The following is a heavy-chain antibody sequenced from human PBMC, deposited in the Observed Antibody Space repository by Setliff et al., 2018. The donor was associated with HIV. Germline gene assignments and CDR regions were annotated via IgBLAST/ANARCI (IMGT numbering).Heavy chain of an antibody. CDR1: GGSITNHY. J-gene: IGHJ5*01. D-gene: IGHD6-25*01. CDR3: AGGFPKYNFRLFDS. CDR2: LYPSGNT. Sequence: SETLSLTCSVSGGSITNHYWSWVRQPPGKALEWIGLLYPSGNTNYNPSLESRLTISADRPNSQLSLKLTAADSALYFCAGGFPKYNFRLFDSWGQGTLVTVSS. V-gene: IGHV4-4*07.